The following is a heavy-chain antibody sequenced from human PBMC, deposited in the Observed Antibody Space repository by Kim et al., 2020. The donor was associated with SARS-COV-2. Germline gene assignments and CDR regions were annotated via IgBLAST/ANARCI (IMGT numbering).Heavy chain of an antibody. V-gene: IGHV3-48*03. Sequence: GGSLRLSCAASGFTFSSYEMNWVRQAPGKGLEWVSYISSSGSTIYYADSVKGRFTISRDNAKNSLYLQMNSLRAEDTAVYYCAILGGCSSTSCYAGDYYYYYMDVWGKGTTVTVSS. CDR2: ISSSGSTI. CDR1: GFTFSSYE. D-gene: IGHD2-2*01. CDR3: AILGGCSSTSCYAGDYYYYYMDV. J-gene: IGHJ6*03.